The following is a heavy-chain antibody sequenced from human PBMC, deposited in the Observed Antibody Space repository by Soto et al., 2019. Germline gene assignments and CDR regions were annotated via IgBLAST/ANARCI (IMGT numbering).Heavy chain of an antibody. V-gene: IGHV3-30-3*01. Sequence: QVQLVESGGGVVQPGRSLRLSCAASGFTFSSYAMHWVRQAPGKGLEWVAVISYDGSNKYYADSVKGRFTISRDNSKKPLYLQMKSMRAEARAVYYGARPLWGDDYNWRYFDLWGHGTLVTVS. CDR1: GFTFSSYA. D-gene: IGHD4-4*01. CDR2: ISYDGSNK. J-gene: IGHJ2*01. CDR3: ARPLWGDDYNWRYFDL.